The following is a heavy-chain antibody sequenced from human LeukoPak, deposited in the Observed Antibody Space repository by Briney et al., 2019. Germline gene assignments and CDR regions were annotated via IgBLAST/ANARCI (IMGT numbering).Heavy chain of an antibody. D-gene: IGHD5-18*01. CDR2: IRYDGSNK. Sequence: GGSLRLSCAASGFTFSSCGMHWVRQAPGKGLEWVAFIRYDGSNKYYADSVKGRFTISRDNSKNTLYLQMNSLRAEDTAVYYCAKSLREVQLCFDYWGQGTLVTVSS. CDR3: AKSLREVQLCFDY. CDR1: GFTFSSCG. J-gene: IGHJ4*02. V-gene: IGHV3-30*02.